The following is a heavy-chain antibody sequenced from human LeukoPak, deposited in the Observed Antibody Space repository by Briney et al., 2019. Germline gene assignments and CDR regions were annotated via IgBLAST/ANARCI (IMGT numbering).Heavy chain of an antibody. D-gene: IGHD3-16*01. CDR3: AAWGESSSNY. CDR2: INPEGSQN. Sequence: PGGSLRLSCAASGFRFSNYWMNWVRQAPEKGLEWVANINPEGSQNRYVDSVNGRFTVSRDNARNSLYLDMDSLTAADSAIYYCAAWGESSSNYWGQGILVTVSS. V-gene: IGHV3-7*01. J-gene: IGHJ4*02. CDR1: GFRFSNYW.